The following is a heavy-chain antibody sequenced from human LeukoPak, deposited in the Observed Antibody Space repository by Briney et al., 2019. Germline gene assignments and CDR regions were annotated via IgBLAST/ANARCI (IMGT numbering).Heavy chain of an antibody. CDR3: ARLRYIGSYYVYY. J-gene: IGHJ4*02. CDR2: IWYDGSNK. V-gene: IGHV3-33*01. D-gene: IGHD1-26*01. Sequence: PGGSLRLSCAASGFTFSSYGMHWVRQAPGKGLEWVAVIWYDGSNKYYADSVKGRFTISRVNSKNTLYLQMNSLRAEDTAVYYCARLRYIGSYYVYYWGQGTLVTVSS. CDR1: GFTFSSYG.